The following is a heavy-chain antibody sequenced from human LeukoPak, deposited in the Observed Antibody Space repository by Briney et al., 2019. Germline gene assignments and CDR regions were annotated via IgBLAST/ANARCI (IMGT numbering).Heavy chain of an antibody. J-gene: IGHJ3*02. CDR1: GFTFSSYA. V-gene: IGHV3-23*01. CDR2: ISGSGGST. D-gene: IGHD5-18*01. CDR3: AKDVRKVAWIQLWKNAFDI. Sequence: GGSLRPSCAASGFTFSSYAMSWVRQAPGKGLEWVSAISGSGGSTYYADSVKGRFTISRDNSKNTLYLQMNSLRAEDTAVYYCAKDVRKVAWIQLWKNAFDIWGQGTMVTVSS.